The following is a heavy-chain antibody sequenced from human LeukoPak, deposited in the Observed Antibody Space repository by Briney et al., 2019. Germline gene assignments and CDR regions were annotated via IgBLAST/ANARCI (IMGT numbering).Heavy chain of an antibody. V-gene: IGHV3-23*01. CDR3: AKGGSRDGYNSFDY. CDR1: GFTFSSYA. CDR2: ISGSGGST. D-gene: IGHD5-24*01. Sequence: GGSLRLSCAASGFTFSSYAMSWVRQAPGKGLEWVPAISGSGGSTYYADSVKGRFTISRDNSKNTLYLQMNSLRAEDTAVYYCAKGGSRDGYNSFDYWGQGTLVTVSS. J-gene: IGHJ4*02.